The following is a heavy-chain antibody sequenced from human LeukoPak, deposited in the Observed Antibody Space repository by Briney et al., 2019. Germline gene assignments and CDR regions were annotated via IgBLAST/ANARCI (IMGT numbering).Heavy chain of an antibody. D-gene: IGHD5-18*01. CDR1: GGSISSYY. CDR2: IYYSGST. J-gene: IGHJ4*02. Sequence: SETLSLTCTVSGGSISSYYWSWIRQPPGKGLEWIGYIYYSGSTNYNPSLKSRVTISVDTSKNQFSLKLSSVTAADTAVYYCARAPYSYGPFYYFDYWGQGTLVTVSS. CDR3: ARAPYSYGPFYYFDY. V-gene: IGHV4-59*12.